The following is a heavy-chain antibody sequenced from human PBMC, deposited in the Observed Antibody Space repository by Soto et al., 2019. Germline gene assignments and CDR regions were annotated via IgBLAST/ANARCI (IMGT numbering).Heavy chain of an antibody. D-gene: IGHD6-19*01. V-gene: IGHV1-18*01. CDR2: ISAYNGNT. CDR1: GYTFTSYG. CDR3: ARDQAVAGRLGDAFDI. J-gene: IGHJ3*02. Sequence: GASVKVSCKASGYTFTSYGISWVRQAPGQGLEWMGWISAYNGNTNYAQKLQGIVTMTTDTSTSTAYMELRSLRSDDTAVYYCARDQAVAGRLGDAFDIWGQGTMVTVSS.